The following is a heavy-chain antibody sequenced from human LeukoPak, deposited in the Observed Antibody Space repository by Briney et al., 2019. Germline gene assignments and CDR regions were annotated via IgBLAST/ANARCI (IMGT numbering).Heavy chain of an antibody. J-gene: IGHJ4*02. CDR2: ISAYNGNT. Sequence: ASVKVSCKASGYTFTSYGISWVRQAPGQGLEWMGWISAYNGNTNYAQKLQGRVTMTTDTSTSTAYMELRSLRSDDTAVYYCARGDLPDGRERYCSGGSCPRGFDYWGQGTLVTVSS. D-gene: IGHD2-15*01. V-gene: IGHV1-18*01. CDR3: ARGDLPDGRERYCSGGSCPRGFDY. CDR1: GYTFTSYG.